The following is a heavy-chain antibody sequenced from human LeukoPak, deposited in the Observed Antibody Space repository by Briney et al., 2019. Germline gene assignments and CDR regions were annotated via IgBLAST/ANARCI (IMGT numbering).Heavy chain of an antibody. CDR3: ARLGSVEMATIRYYYYYGMDV. CDR2: IYYSGST. CDR1: GGSISSGGYY. Sequence: PSETLSLTCTVSGGSISSGGYYWSWIRQPPGKGLEWIGSIYYSGSTYYNPSLKSRVTISVDTSKNQFSLKLSSVTAADTAVYYCARLGSVEMATIRYYYYYGMDVWGQGTTVTVSS. D-gene: IGHD5-12*01. J-gene: IGHJ6*02. V-gene: IGHV4-39*01.